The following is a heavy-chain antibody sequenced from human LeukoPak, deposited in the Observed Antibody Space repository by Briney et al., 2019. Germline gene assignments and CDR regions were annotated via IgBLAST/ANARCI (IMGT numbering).Heavy chain of an antibody. V-gene: IGHV3-33*06. CDR3: AKAPMNSENAFDI. D-gene: IGHD1-26*01. CDR2: IWYDGSNK. J-gene: IGHJ3*02. Sequence: GGSLRLSCAASGFTFSSYGMHWVRQAPGKGLEWVAVIWYDGSNKYYADSVKGLFTISRDNSKNTLYLQMNSLRAEDTAVYYCAKAPMNSENAFDIWGQGTMVTVSS. CDR1: GFTFSSYG.